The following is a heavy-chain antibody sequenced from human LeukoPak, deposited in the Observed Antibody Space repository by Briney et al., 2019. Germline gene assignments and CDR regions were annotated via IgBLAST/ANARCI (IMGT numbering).Heavy chain of an antibody. CDR2: ISGSGGST. CDR1: GFTFSSYA. CDR3: ATDGWYSSSWLFDY. D-gene: IGHD6-13*01. J-gene: IGHJ4*02. Sequence: GGSLRLSCAASGFTFSSYAMSWVRQAPGKGLEWVPAISGSGGSTYYADFVKGRFTISRDNSKNTLYLQMNSLRAEDTAVYYCATDGWYSSSWLFDYWGQGTLVTVSS. V-gene: IGHV3-23*01.